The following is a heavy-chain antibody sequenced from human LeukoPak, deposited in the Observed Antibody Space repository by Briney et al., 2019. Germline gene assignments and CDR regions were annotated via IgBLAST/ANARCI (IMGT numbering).Heavy chain of an antibody. Sequence: SETLSLTCTVSGGSISSSSYYWGWIRQPPGKGLEWIGSIYYSGSTYYNPSLKSRVTISVDTSKNQFSLKLSSVTAADTAVYYCARPAAWGSGGDYWGQGTLVTVSS. V-gene: IGHV4-39*01. CDR1: GGSISSSSYY. CDR2: IYYSGST. J-gene: IGHJ4*02. D-gene: IGHD3-10*01. CDR3: ARPAAWGSGGDY.